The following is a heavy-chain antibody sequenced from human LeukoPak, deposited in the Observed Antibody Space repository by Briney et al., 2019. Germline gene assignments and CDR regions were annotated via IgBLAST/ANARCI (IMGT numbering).Heavy chain of an antibody. CDR1: GGSISSSNW. J-gene: IGHJ5*02. V-gene: IGHV4-4*02. Sequence: PSETLSLTCAVSGGSISSSNWWSWIRQPPGKGLEWIGYIYYSGSTNYNPSLKSRVTISVDTSKNQFSLKLSSVTAADTAVYYCARAPANYDILTGYYPNWFDPWGQGTLVTVSS. D-gene: IGHD3-9*01. CDR2: IYYSGST. CDR3: ARAPANYDILTGYYPNWFDP.